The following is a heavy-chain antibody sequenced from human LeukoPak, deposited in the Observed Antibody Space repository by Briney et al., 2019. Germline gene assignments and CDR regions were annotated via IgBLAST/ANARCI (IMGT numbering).Heavy chain of an antibody. D-gene: IGHD2-15*01. CDR1: GGSRNDYY. CDR3: ARDRYCIGGICYSGRFDP. Sequence: PSETLSLTCTVSGGSRNDYYWSWIRQPPGKGLEWIGYMYYSGSTNYNPSLKSRVSISIDTSKNQFSLKLSSVTAADTAVYYCARDRYCIGGICYSGRFDPWGRGTLVTVSS. V-gene: IGHV4-59*01. CDR2: MYYSGST. J-gene: IGHJ5*02.